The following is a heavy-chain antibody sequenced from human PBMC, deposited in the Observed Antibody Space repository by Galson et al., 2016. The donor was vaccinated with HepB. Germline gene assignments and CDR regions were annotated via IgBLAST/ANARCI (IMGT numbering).Heavy chain of an antibody. CDR3: ARSYLLGRGFGW. J-gene: IGHJ4*02. D-gene: IGHD7-27*01. Sequence: CAISGDSVSNNNAGWYWIRQSPSRGLECLGRTFYRSDWQNDYAESVKSRITINPDTSKNEFSLHLSSATPEDTAVYYCARSYLLGRGFGWWGQGTLVTVFS. V-gene: IGHV6-1*01. CDR2: TFYRSDWQN. CDR1: GDSVSNNNAG.